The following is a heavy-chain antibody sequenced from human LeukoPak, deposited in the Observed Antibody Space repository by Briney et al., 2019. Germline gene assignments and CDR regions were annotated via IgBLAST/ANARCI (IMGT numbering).Heavy chain of an antibody. V-gene: IGHV4-59*01. CDR2: IYYSGST. CDR1: RGSISNYY. D-gene: IGHD2-15*01. Sequence: SETLSLTCTVSRGSISNYYWGWIRQPPGKGLEWIGYIYYSGSTNYNPSLKSRVTISVDSSKNQFSLRLSSVTAADTAVYYCAREEGYSGNAFDIWGQGTMVTVSS. J-gene: IGHJ3*02. CDR3: AREEGYSGNAFDI.